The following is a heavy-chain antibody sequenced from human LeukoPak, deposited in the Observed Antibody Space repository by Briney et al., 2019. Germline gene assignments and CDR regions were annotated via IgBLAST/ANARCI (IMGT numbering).Heavy chain of an antibody. V-gene: IGHV3-23*01. Sequence: GGSLRLSCAASGFAFSSFAMSWVRQAPGEGLEWVSGITGSGSTIYYADSLKGRFTISRDNAKNSLYLQMNSLRAEDTAVYYCARVLREWLLFGWFDPWGQGTLVTVSS. CDR1: GFAFSSFA. CDR3: ARVLREWLLFGWFDP. J-gene: IGHJ5*02. CDR2: ITGSGSTI. D-gene: IGHD3-3*01.